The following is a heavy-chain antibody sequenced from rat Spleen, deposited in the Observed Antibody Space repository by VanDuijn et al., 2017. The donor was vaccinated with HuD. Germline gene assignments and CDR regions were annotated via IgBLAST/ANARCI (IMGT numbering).Heavy chain of an antibody. CDR2: ISSDGGRN. D-gene: IGHD1-9*01. CDR3: ARRHYGYTDYFDY. J-gene: IGHJ2*01. CDR1: GFTFTDYY. V-gene: IGHV5-7*01. Sequence: EVQLVESGGGLVQPGRSLKLCCAATGFTFTDYYMACLRQATTKGLESVATISSDGGRNFYRDSVKGRFTISRDNAKSSLYLQMDSLRSEDTATYYCARRHYGYTDYFDYWGQGVMVTVSS.